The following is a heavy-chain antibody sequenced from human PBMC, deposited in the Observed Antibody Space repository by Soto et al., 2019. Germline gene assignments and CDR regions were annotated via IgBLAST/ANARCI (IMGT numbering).Heavy chain of an antibody. CDR1: GYTFTSYG. CDR3: ARCLPRALVAP. D-gene: IGHD5-12*01. V-gene: IGHV1-18*01. J-gene: IGHJ5*02. Sequence: QVQLVQSGAEVKKPGASVKVSCKASGYTFTSYGISWVRQAPGQGLEWMGWISAYNGNTNYAQKLQGRVTMTTDTSTRNASVELRSLRPADTAVYYCARCLPRALVAPWGQGPLVTVSS. CDR2: ISAYNGNT.